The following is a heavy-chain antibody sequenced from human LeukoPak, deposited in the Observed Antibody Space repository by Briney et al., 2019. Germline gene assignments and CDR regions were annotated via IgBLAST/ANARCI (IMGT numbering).Heavy chain of an antibody. CDR1: GGSFSGYY. V-gene: IGHV4-34*01. CDR2: INHSGST. D-gene: IGHD5-18*01. CDR3: ARGFMYSYGGAFDY. Sequence: PSETLSLTCAVYGGSFSGYYWSWIRQPPGKGLEWIGEINHSGSTNYNPSLKSRVTISVDTSKNQFSLKLSSVTAADTAVYYCARGFMYSYGGAFDYWGQGTLVTVSS. J-gene: IGHJ4*02.